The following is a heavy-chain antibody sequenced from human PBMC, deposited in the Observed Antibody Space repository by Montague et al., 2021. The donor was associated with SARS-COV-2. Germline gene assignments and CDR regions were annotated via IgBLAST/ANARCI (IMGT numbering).Heavy chain of an antibody. D-gene: IGHD4-23*01. V-gene: IGHV4-39*01. Sequence: YSGSTYYNPSLKSRVTISVDTSKNQFSLKLSSVTAADTAVYYCARLRGDYGGTYDTFDIWGQGTMVTVSS. CDR3: ARLRGDYGGTYDTFDI. CDR2: YSGST. J-gene: IGHJ3*02.